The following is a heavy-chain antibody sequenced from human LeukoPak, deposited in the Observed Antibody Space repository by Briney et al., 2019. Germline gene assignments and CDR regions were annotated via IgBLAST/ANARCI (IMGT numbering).Heavy chain of an antibody. V-gene: IGHV3-20*04. CDR3: ARETYFYDTTYYYVKYFDS. CDR1: GFTFDDYG. CDR2: INWNGGST. D-gene: IGHD3-22*01. Sequence: GGSLRLSCAASGFTFDDYGMSWVRQAPGKGLEWVSCINWNGGSTGYADSVKGRFTISRDNAKNSLYLQMNSLRAEDTALYYCARETYFYDTTYYYVKYFDSWGQGTLVTVSS. J-gene: IGHJ4*02.